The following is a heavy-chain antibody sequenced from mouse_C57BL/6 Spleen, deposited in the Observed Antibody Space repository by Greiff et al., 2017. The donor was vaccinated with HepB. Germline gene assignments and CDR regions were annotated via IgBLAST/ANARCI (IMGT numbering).Heavy chain of an antibody. D-gene: IGHD1-1*01. J-gene: IGHJ4*01. CDR2: ISSGGSYT. V-gene: IGHV5-6*01. CDR1: GFTFSSYG. Sequence: VMLVEPGGDLVKPGGSLKLSCAASGFTFSSYGMSWVRQTPDKRLEWVATISSGGSYTYYPDSVKGRFTISRDNAKNTLYLQMSSLKSEDTAMYYCARLYYGSSSYAMDYWGQGTSVTVSS. CDR3: ARLYYGSSSYAMDY.